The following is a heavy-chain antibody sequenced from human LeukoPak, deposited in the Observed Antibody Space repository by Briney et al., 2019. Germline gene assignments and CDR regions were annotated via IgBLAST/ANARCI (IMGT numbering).Heavy chain of an antibody. Sequence: SETLSLTCAVYGGSFSGYYWSWIRQPPGKGLEWIGEINHSGSTNYNPSLKSRVTISVDTSKNQFSLKLSSVTAADTAVYYCATAVKAVAVSGRFDYWGQGTLATVSS. CDR2: INHSGST. CDR1: GGSFSGYY. V-gene: IGHV4-34*01. D-gene: IGHD6-19*01. J-gene: IGHJ4*02. CDR3: ATAVKAVAVSGRFDY.